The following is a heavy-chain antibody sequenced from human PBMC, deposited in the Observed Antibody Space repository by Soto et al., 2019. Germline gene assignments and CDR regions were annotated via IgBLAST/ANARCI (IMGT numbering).Heavy chain of an antibody. D-gene: IGHD2-2*01. CDR2: ISSSSSYI. V-gene: IGHV3-21*01. CDR3: SRDQGCSSTSCYVDYYYYYMDV. J-gene: IGHJ6*03. CDR1: GFTFSSYS. Sequence: GGSLRLSCAASGFTFSSYSMNWVRQAPGKGLEWVSSISSSSSYIYYADSVKGRFTIPRDNAKNSLYLQMNSLGAEDTAVYYCSRDQGCSSTSCYVDYYYYYMDVWGKGTTVTVSS.